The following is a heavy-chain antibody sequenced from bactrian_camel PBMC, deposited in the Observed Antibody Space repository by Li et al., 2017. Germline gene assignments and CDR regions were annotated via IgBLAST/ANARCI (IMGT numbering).Heavy chain of an antibody. D-gene: IGHD2*01. J-gene: IGHJ6*01. CDR3: AAEASYSGDLFGF. CDR2: IKSSGYRT. CDR1: GYTYNRYC. Sequence: HVQLVESGGGSVQAGGSLTLTCVASGYTYNRYCMGWFRQAPGKKREGVSCIKSSGYRTHYVDSVKGRFTISKDNGMNTATLQMNSLKPEDTAMYYCAAEASYSGDLFGFWGQGTQVTVS. V-gene: IGHV3S60*01.